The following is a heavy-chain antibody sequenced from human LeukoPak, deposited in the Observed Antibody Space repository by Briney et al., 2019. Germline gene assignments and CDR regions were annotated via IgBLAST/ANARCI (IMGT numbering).Heavy chain of an antibody. Sequence: SETLSLTCTVSVGSISSDYWSWIRQPPGKGLEWIGYIYYSGSTNYNPSLKSRVTISVDTSKNQFSLKLSSVTAADTAVYYCAIFDTASDAFDIWGQGTMVTVSS. V-gene: IGHV4-59*01. CDR1: VGSISSDY. CDR2: IYYSGST. J-gene: IGHJ3*02. CDR3: AIFDTASDAFDI. D-gene: IGHD5-18*01.